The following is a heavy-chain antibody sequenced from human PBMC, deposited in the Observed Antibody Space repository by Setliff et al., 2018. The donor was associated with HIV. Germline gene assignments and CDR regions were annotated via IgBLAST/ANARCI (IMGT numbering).Heavy chain of an antibody. V-gene: IGHV4-59*11. CDR2: IYDSGST. Sequence: PSETLSLTCTVSGSSISGHFWSWIRQPPGKGLEWIGYIYDSGSTNYNPSLKSRVTISVDTSKNYFSLKLTSVTAADTAVYYCARSRPSLRAFDIWGQGTMVTVSS. D-gene: IGHD4-17*01. J-gene: IGHJ3*02. CDR3: ARSRPSLRAFDI. CDR1: GSSISGHF.